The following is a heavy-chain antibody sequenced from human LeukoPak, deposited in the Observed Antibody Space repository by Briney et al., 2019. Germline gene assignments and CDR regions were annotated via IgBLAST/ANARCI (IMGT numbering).Heavy chain of an antibody. CDR2: ISPSGGST. CDR3: ATDLGGGKSFDY. V-gene: IGHV1-46*01. Sequence: ASVKVSCKAFGYTFTRYYMHWVRQAPGQGPEWMGVISPSGGSTTYAQKFQGRVTLTRDMSTSTDYLELSSLRSEDTAVYYCATDLGGGKSFDYWGQGTLVTVSS. CDR1: GYTFTRYY. J-gene: IGHJ4*02. D-gene: IGHD4-23*01.